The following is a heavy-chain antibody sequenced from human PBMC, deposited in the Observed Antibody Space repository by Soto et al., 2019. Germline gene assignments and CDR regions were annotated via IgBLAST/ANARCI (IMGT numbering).Heavy chain of an antibody. V-gene: IGHV4-31*03. D-gene: IGHD2-2*01. CDR1: GGSISSGGYY. CDR3: ATYNIVVVPAASNTYYYYYMDV. J-gene: IGHJ6*03. CDR2: IYYSGST. Sequence: QVQLQESGPGLVKPSQTLSLTCTVSGGSISSGGYYWSWIRQHPGKGLEWIGYIYYSGSTYYNPSLKSGVTISVDTSKNQFSLKLSSVTAADTAVYYCATYNIVVVPAASNTYYYYYMDVWGKGTTVTVSS.